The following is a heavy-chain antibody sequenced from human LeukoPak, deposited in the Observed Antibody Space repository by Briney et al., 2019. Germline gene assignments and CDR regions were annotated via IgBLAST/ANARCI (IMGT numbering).Heavy chain of an antibody. CDR2: IIPIFGTA. CDR1: GGTFSSYA. D-gene: IGHD3-3*01. V-gene: IGHV1-69*05. J-gene: IGHJ5*02. Sequence: SVKVSCKASGGTFSSYAISWVRQAPGQGLEWMGGIIPIFGTANYAQKLQGRVTMTTDTSTSTAYMELRSLRSDDTAVYYCARDTYYDFWSGAIEFDPWGQGTLVTVSS. CDR3: ARDTYYDFWSGAIEFDP.